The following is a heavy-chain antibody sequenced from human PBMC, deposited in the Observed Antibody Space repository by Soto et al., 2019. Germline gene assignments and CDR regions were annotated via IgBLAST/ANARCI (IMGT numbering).Heavy chain of an antibody. J-gene: IGHJ6*03. D-gene: IGHD3-10*01. CDR3: ARGGVGFGELFAYYYYMDV. Sequence: QVQLVQSGAEVKKPGASVKVSCKASGYTFTSYDINWVRQATGQGLEWMGWMNPNSGNTGYAQKLQGRVTMTRNTSISTAYMELSSLRSEDTAVYYCARGGVGFGELFAYYYYMDVWGKGTTVTVSS. CDR2: MNPNSGNT. V-gene: IGHV1-8*01. CDR1: GYTFTSYD.